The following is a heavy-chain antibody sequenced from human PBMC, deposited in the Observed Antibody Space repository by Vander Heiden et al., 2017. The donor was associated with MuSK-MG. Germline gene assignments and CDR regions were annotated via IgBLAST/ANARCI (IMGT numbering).Heavy chain of an antibody. CDR2: SSGSGGST. D-gene: IGHD2-2*01. CDR3: AKDRGSTAGY. J-gene: IGHJ4*02. V-gene: IGHV3-23*01. Sequence: EVQLLASGGGLVQPGGSLILPCAASGFTFGSYAMSWVRQAPGKGLEWVSASSGSGGSTYYADSVKGRFTISRDNSKNTLYLQMNSLRAEDTAVYYWAKDRGSTAGYWGQGTLVTVSS. CDR1: GFTFGSYA.